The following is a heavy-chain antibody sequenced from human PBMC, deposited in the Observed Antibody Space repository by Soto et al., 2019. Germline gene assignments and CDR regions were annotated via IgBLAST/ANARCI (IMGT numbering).Heavy chain of an antibody. Sequence: QLQLQESGPGLVKPSETLSLTCRVSDGSMNSDSSYWGWIRQPPGKGLEWIRVINHSGRTYHNLSLKGRVTMSVDASRNEFSLKLTAMTAADTAVYYCARLGGYVSVGYYYLWDSWGQGTLVTVSS. V-gene: IGHV4-39*01. D-gene: IGHD3-22*01. CDR3: ARLGGYVSVGYYYLWDS. J-gene: IGHJ4*02. CDR1: DGSMNSDSSY. CDR2: INHSGRT.